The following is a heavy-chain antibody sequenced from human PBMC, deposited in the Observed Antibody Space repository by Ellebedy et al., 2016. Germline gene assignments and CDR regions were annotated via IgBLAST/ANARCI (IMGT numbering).Heavy chain of an antibody. CDR1: GGSVNSGSYY. CDR3: ARGGGPGYSFGYVYFDY. J-gene: IGHJ4*02. Sequence: SETLSLTCTVSGGSVNSGSYYWSWIRQPPGKGLEWIGYVYYSGSTNYNPSLKSRVTMSVDTSKNQFSLKLTSVTAADTAVYYCARGGGPGYSFGYVYFDYWGQGTLVTVSS. CDR2: VYYSGST. D-gene: IGHD5-18*01. V-gene: IGHV4-61*01.